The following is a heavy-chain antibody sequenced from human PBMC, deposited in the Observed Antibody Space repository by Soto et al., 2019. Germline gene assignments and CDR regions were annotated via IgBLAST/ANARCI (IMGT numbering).Heavy chain of an antibody. V-gene: IGHV3-23*01. CDR3: ATDPYSSSGMDV. Sequence: EVQLLESGGGLVQPEGSLRLSCAASGFTVSSYAMSWVRQAPGKGLEWVSAISGSGASTYYAEYVKGRFTISRDNSKNTPYLQMNSLRAEATAVYYCATDPYSSSGMDVWGQATTVTVSS. D-gene: IGHD2-21*01. CDR1: GFTVSSYA. CDR2: ISGSGAST. J-gene: IGHJ6*02.